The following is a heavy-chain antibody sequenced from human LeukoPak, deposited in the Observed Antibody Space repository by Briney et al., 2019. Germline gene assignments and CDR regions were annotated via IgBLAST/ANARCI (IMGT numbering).Heavy chain of an antibody. CDR1: GFTFSSYA. J-gene: IGHJ4*02. Sequence: GSLRLSCAASGFTFSSYAMNWVRQAPGKGLEWPSTISSSAVTTFDADSVKGRFAISRDNSKNTLYLQLHSLTAEDTAVYYCAKSNGNYRGSFDYWGQGALVTVSS. CDR2: ISSSAVTT. D-gene: IGHD1-7*01. CDR3: AKSNGNYRGSFDY. V-gene: IGHV3-23*01.